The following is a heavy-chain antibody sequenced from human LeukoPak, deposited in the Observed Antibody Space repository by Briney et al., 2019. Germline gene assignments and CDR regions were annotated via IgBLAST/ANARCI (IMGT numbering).Heavy chain of an antibody. V-gene: IGHV1-69*01. CDR1: GGTFSSYA. D-gene: IGHD6-13*01. J-gene: IGHJ6*03. Sequence: SVKVSCKASGGTFSSYAISWVRQAPGQGLEWMGGIIPIFGTANYAQKFQGRVTITADESTSTAYMELSSLRSDDTAVYYCARDPANLAAAGIYYYMDVWGKGTTVTVSS. CDR2: IIPIFGTA. CDR3: ARDPANLAAAGIYYYMDV.